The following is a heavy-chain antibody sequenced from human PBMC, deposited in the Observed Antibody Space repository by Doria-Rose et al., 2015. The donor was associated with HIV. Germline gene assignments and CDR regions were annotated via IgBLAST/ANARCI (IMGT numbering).Heavy chain of an antibody. CDR1: GFTFSDYA. CDR3: AKYRRVATHFDY. J-gene: IGHJ4*02. CDR2: ISGSGGST. V-gene: IGHV3-23*01. Sequence: VQLQESGGGLVQPGGSLRLSCVASGFTFSDYALTWVRQAPGKGLEWVSEISGSGGSTFYADSVKGRFTISRDNSKNTLYLQMNNLRAEDTAVYYCAKYRRVATHFDYWGQGTPVTVSS. D-gene: IGHD3-3*01.